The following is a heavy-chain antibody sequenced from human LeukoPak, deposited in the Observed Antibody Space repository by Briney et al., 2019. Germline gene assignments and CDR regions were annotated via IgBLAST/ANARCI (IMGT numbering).Heavy chain of an antibody. CDR3: AREGGITMVRGVIITFHKYFDY. D-gene: IGHD3-10*01. V-gene: IGHV3-30*04. CDR1: GFTFSSYA. J-gene: IGHJ4*02. Sequence: HPGRSLRFSCAASGFTFSSYAMHWVRQAPGKGLEWVAVISYDGSNKYYADSVKGRFTISRDNSKNTLYLQMNSLRAEDTAVYYCAREGGITMVRGVIITFHKYFDYWGQGTLVTVSS. CDR2: ISYDGSNK.